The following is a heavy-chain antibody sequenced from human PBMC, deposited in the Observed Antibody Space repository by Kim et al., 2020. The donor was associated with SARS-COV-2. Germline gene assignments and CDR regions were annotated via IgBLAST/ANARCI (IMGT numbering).Heavy chain of an antibody. Sequence: PSLKSRVTISVDTSKNQFSLKLSSVTAADTAVYYCARGDILANYYYGMDVWGQGTTVTVSS. D-gene: IGHD3-9*01. J-gene: IGHJ6*02. CDR3: ARGDILANYYYGMDV. V-gene: IGHV4-31*02.